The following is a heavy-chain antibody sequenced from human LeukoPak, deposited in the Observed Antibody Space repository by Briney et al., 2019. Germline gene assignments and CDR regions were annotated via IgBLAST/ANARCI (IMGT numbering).Heavy chain of an antibody. CDR3: ARIPPYDSSGYYYELEWY. D-gene: IGHD3-22*01. Sequence: PSETLSLTCAVYGGSFSGYYWSWIRQLPGKGLEWIGEINHSGSTNYNPSLKSRVTISVDTSKNQFSLKLSSVTAADTAVYYCARIPPYDSSGYYYELEWYWGQGTLVTVSS. V-gene: IGHV4-34*01. J-gene: IGHJ4*02. CDR1: GGSFSGYY. CDR2: INHSGST.